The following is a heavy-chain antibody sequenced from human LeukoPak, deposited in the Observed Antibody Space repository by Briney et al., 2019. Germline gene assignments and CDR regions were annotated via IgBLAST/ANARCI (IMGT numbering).Heavy chain of an antibody. CDR1: GGSISSGGYY. CDR2: IYYSGNT. D-gene: IGHD6-6*01. J-gene: IGHJ6*02. V-gene: IGHV4-61*08. CDR3: ARHISSHFYGMDV. Sequence: PSETLSLTCAVSGGSISSGGYYWSWIRQPPGKGLEWIGYIYYSGNTNYNPSLKSRVTISVDTSKNQFSLKLSSVTAADTAVYYCARHISSHFYGMDVWGQGTTVTVSS.